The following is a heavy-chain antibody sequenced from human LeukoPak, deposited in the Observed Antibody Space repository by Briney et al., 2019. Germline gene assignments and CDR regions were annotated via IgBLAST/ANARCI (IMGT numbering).Heavy chain of an antibody. CDR1: GFTFSSYA. V-gene: IGHV3-23*01. Sequence: GGSLRLSCAASGFTFSSYAMSWVRQAPGKGLEWVSAISGSGGSTYYADSVKGRFTISRDSSKNTLYLQMNSLRAEDTAVYYCAKDLKGYSSSSESWGQGTLVTVSS. D-gene: IGHD6-6*01. J-gene: IGHJ4*02. CDR3: AKDLKGYSSSSES. CDR2: ISGSGGST.